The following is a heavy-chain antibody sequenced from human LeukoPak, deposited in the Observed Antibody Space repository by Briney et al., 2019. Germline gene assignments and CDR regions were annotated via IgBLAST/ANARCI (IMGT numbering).Heavy chain of an antibody. CDR1: GGSFSGYY. CDR2: INHSGST. J-gene: IGHJ4*02. D-gene: IGHD3-22*01. CDR3: ARGRRYYDSSGHINY. V-gene: IGHV4-34*01. Sequence: SETLSLTCAVYGGSFSGYYWSWIRQPPRKGLEWIGEINHSGSTNYNPSLKSRVTISVDTSKNQFSLKLSSVTAADTAVYYCARGRRYYDSSGHINYWGQGTLVTVSS.